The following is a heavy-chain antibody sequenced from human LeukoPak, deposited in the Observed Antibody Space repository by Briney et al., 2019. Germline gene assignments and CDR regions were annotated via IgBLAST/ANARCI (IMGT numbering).Heavy chain of an antibody. CDR2: IWYDGSNK. CDR3: ARDGDITPTDV. Sequence: GGSLRLSCAASGFTFSSSDMHWVRQAPGKGLEWAAVIWYDGSNKYYADSVKGRFTISRDNSKNTLYLQMNSLRAEDTAVYYCARDGDITPTDVWGQGTTVTVSS. D-gene: IGHD2-15*01. V-gene: IGHV3-33*08. J-gene: IGHJ6*02. CDR1: GFTFSSSD.